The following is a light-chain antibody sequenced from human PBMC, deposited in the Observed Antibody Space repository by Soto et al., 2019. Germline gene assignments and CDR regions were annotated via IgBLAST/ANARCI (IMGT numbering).Light chain of an antibody. CDR3: QSYDSSLSGSV. J-gene: IGLJ2*01. Sequence: QSVLTQPPSVSGAQGQRVTISCTGSSSNIGAGYDVHWYQQLPGTAPKLLIYGNSNRPSRVPDRFSGSKSGTSASLAITGLQAEDEADYYCQSYDSSLSGSVFGGGTKLTVL. V-gene: IGLV1-40*01. CDR2: GNS. CDR1: SSNIGAGYD.